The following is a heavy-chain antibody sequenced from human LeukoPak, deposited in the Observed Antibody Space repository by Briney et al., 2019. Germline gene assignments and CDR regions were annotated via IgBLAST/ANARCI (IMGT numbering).Heavy chain of an antibody. V-gene: IGHV1-46*01. CDR2: INPSGGST. J-gene: IGHJ6*02. CDR3: WQWLVAGMDV. D-gene: IGHD6-19*01. CDR1: GNTFTSYY. Sequence: ASVKVSCKASGNTFTSYYIHWVRQAPGQGLEWMGIINPSGGSTSYAQKFQGRVTMTRDTSTSTVYMELSSLRSEDTAVYYCWQWLVAGMDVWGQGTTVTVSS.